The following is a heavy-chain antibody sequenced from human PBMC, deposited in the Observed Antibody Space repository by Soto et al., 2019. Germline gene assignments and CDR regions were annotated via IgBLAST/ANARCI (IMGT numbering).Heavy chain of an antibody. J-gene: IGHJ6*02. D-gene: IGHD2-2*01. CDR2: ISYDGSNK. V-gene: IGHV3-30-3*01. CDR1: GFTFSSYA. CDR3: ARDRVDCISTSCYDIYYYYGMDV. Sequence: PGGSLRLSCAASGFTFSSYAMHWVRQAPGKGLEWVAVISYDGSNKYYADSVKGRFTISRDNSKNTLYLQMNSLRAEDTAVYYCARDRVDCISTSCYDIYYYYGMDVWGQGTTVTVSS.